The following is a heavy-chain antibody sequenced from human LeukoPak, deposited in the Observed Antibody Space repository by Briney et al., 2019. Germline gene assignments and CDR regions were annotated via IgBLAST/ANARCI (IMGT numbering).Heavy chain of an antibody. V-gene: IGHV4-4*07. J-gene: IGHJ4*02. D-gene: IGHD2-2*01. CDR1: AGSISAYY. CDR2: LHSSGST. CDR3: GREYSSSRYLDY. Sequence: TSETLSLTCTVSAGSISAYYWSWIRQPAGKGLEWVGRLHSSGSTNYSPSLRRRVTMSVETSKNHFSLNRSLITAADTAVYFGGREYSSSRYLDYWGQGILVTVSS.